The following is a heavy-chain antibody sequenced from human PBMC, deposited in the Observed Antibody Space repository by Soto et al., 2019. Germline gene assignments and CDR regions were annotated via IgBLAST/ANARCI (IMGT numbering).Heavy chain of an antibody. CDR1: GGTFSTYA. CDR2: IIPIFGTD. CDR3: AAGREYDPPSGIDV. D-gene: IGHD3-3*01. Sequence: QVQLVQSGAEVKKPGSSVKVSCKASGGTFSTYAISWVRQAPGQGLEWMGGIIPIFGTDKYAQKFQGRVTISADKPTSTAYMELSSLRSEDTAVYYCAAGREYDPPSGIDVWGQGTTVTVAS. J-gene: IGHJ6*02. V-gene: IGHV1-69*06.